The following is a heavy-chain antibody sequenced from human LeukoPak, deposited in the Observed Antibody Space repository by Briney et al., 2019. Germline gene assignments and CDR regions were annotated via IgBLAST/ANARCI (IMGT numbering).Heavy chain of an antibody. CDR2: IVGSGVST. Sequence: AGGSLRLSCAASGFTFSSYAMNWVRQAPGKGLEWVSGIVGSGVSTYYTDSVKGRFTISRDNSKDTLYLQMNSLRAEDTAVYYCAKDLFRTPSDYWGQRTLVTVSS. J-gene: IGHJ4*02. V-gene: IGHV3-23*01. D-gene: IGHD1/OR15-1a*01. CDR1: GFTFSSYA. CDR3: AKDLFRTPSDY.